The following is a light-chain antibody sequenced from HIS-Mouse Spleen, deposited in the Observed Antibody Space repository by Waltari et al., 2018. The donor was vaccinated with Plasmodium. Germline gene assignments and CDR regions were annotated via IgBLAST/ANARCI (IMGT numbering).Light chain of an antibody. J-gene: IGLJ2*01. CDR1: SLRSYY. CDR2: GKN. CDR3: NSRDSSSNHLV. Sequence: SSELTQDPAVSVALGQTVRITCQGDSLRSYYASWYQQKPGQAPVLVINGKNNRPSGIPDLFSGSSSRNTASLTITGGQAEDEADYYCNSRDSSSNHLVFGGGTKLTVL. V-gene: IGLV3-19*01.